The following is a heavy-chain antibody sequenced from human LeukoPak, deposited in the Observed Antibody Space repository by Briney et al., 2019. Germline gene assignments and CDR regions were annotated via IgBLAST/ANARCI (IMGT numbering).Heavy chain of an antibody. CDR2: IDSSGGYI. CDR3: ARDLLGYNYHYMDV. Sequence: GGSLRLSCEASGFTFNTYSMNWARQAPGKGLEWVSSIDSSGGYIYYADSVKGRFTISRDNAKNSLYLQMNSLRAEDTAVYFCARDLLGYNYHYMDVWGKGTTVTVSS. D-gene: IGHD3-16*02. V-gene: IGHV3-21*01. J-gene: IGHJ6*03. CDR1: GFTFNTYS.